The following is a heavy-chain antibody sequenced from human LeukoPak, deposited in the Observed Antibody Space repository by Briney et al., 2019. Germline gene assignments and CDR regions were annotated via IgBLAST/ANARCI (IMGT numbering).Heavy chain of an antibody. V-gene: IGHV3-66*02. CDR3: VKDLAAAGHYIFDY. D-gene: IGHD6-13*01. J-gene: IGHJ4*02. CDR1: GFTFSSYA. Sequence: GGSLRLSCAASGFTFSSYAMSWVRQAPGKGLEWVSVIYSGGSTYYADSVKGRFTISRDNSKNTLYLQMSSLRAEDTAVYYCVKDLAAAGHYIFDYWGQGTLVTVSS. CDR2: IYSGGST.